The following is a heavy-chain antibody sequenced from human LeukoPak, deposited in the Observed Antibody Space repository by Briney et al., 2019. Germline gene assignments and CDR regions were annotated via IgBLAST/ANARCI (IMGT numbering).Heavy chain of an antibody. CDR2: IYHSGST. CDR3: ASTPYYYDSSGYLH. J-gene: IGHJ4*02. V-gene: IGHV4-4*02. D-gene: IGHD3-22*01. CDR1: GGSISSSNW. Sequence: SETLSLTCAVSGGSISSSNWWSWVRQPPGKGLEWIGEIYHSGSTNYNPSLKSRVTISVDKSKNQFSLKLSPVTAADTAVYYCASTPYYYDSSGYLHWGQGTLVTVSS.